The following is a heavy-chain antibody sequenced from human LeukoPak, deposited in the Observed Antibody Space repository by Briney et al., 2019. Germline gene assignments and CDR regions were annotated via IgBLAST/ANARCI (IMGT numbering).Heavy chain of an antibody. CDR3: APLRAI. D-gene: IGHD2-2*01. J-gene: IGHJ4*02. V-gene: IGHV3-30*04. CDR2: ISYDGSNK. CDR1: GFTFSSYA. Sequence: GRSLRLSCAASGFTFSSYAMHWVRQAPGKGLEWVAVISYDGSNKYYADSVKGRFTISRDNSKNTLYLQMNSVRAEDTAVYYCAPLRAIWGQGTLVTVSS.